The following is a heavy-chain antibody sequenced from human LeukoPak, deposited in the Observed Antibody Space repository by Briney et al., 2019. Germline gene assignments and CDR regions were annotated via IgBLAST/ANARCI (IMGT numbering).Heavy chain of an antibody. CDR2: ISSNGGST. CDR1: GFTFSSYA. D-gene: IGHD3-10*01. Sequence: GGSLRLSCAASGFTFSSYAMHWVRQAPGKGLEYVSAISSNGGSTYYANSVKGRFTISRDNSKNTLYLQMGSLRAEDMAVYYCARWFGELLWGHMDVWGKGTTVTISS. J-gene: IGHJ6*03. CDR3: ARWFGELLWGHMDV. V-gene: IGHV3-64*01.